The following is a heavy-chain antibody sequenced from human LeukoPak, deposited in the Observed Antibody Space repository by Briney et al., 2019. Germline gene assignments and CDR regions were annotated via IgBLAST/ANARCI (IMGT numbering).Heavy chain of an antibody. CDR3: AKDKLYFYDSSGYFQH. D-gene: IGHD3-22*01. CDR1: GFTFSSYA. Sequence: PGRSLRLSCAASGFTFSSYAMHWVRQAPGKGLEWVAVISYDGSNKYYADSVKGRFTISRDNSKNTLYLQMNSLRAEDTAVYYCAKDKLYFYDSSGYFQHWGQGTLVTVSS. CDR2: ISYDGSNK. J-gene: IGHJ1*01. V-gene: IGHV3-30*04.